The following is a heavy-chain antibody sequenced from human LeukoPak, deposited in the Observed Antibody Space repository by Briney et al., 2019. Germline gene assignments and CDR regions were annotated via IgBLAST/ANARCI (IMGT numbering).Heavy chain of an antibody. CDR2: IYPGDSDT. Sequence: GESLKISCKGSGYSFTTYWIGWVRQMPGKGLEWMGIIYPGDSDTRYSPSFQGQVTISADKSIYTAYLQWSSLKASDTAMSYCARSYCTSTSCYWGFDYWGQGTLVTVSS. CDR1: GYSFTTYW. D-gene: IGHD2-2*01. V-gene: IGHV5-51*01. J-gene: IGHJ4*02. CDR3: ARSYCTSTSCYWGFDY.